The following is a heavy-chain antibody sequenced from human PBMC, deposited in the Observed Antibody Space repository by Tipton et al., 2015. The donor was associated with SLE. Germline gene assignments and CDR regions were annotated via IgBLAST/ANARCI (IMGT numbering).Heavy chain of an antibody. J-gene: IGHJ6*02. D-gene: IGHD3-3*01. CDR2: IYPNDSNT. Sequence: VQLVQSGAEVKKAGESLKISCKGSEYIFTTNWIAWVRQMPGKGLEWMGIIYPNDSNTRYSPSFQGQVTISADKSVTTAYLHWSSLKASDSAMYYCARVDRRGYYDYDMDVWGQGTTVTVSS. CDR3: ARVDRRGYYDYDMDV. CDR1: EYIFTTNW. V-gene: IGHV5-51*03.